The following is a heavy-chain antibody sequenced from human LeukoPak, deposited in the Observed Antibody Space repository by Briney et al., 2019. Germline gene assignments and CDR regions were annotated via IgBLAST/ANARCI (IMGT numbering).Heavy chain of an antibody. CDR3: ARDAGSYPFDY. V-gene: IGHV4-39*07. Sequence: SSETLSLTCTVSGGSISSSSYYWGWIRQPPGKGLEWIGSIYYSGSTYYNPSLKSRVTISVDTSKNQFSLKLSSVTAADTAVYYCARDAGSYPFDYWGQGTLVTVSS. J-gene: IGHJ4*02. CDR1: GGSISSSSYY. D-gene: IGHD3-10*01. CDR2: IYYSGST.